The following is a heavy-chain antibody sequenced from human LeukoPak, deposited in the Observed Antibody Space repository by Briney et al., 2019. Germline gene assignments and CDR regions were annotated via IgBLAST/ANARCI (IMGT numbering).Heavy chain of an antibody. CDR1: GFTFSTYG. Sequence: PGGSLRLSCAASGFTFSTYGMSWVRQAPGKGLEWVSGISGSGDSRFYADSVKGRFIISRDNAKNSLYLQVNSLRAEDAALYYCARNFGGGDSSGPYYWGQGTLVTVSS. CDR3: ARNFGGGDSSGPYY. J-gene: IGHJ4*02. CDR2: ISGSGDSR. V-gene: IGHV3-23*01. D-gene: IGHD3-22*01.